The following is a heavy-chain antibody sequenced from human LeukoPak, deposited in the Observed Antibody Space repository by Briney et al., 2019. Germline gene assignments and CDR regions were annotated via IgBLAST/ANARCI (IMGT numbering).Heavy chain of an antibody. V-gene: IGHV3-30-3*01. J-gene: IGHJ4*02. D-gene: IGHD2-2*02. CDR1: GFTFNRYA. CDR2: ISSDGNDQ. CDR3: AKAPGYCSSTSCYTYTTGFDY. Sequence: PGGSLRLSCAASGFTFNRYAIHWVRQAPGKGLEWVTVISSDGNDQHYADSVKGRFTISRDNSKNTVFLQMNSLRAEDTAVYYCAKAPGYCSSTSCYTYTTGFDYWGQGTLVTVSS.